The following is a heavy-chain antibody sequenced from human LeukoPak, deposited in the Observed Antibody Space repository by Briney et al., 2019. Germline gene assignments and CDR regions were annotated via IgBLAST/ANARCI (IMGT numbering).Heavy chain of an antibody. Sequence: GSLRLSCAASGLSISNDWMSWVRQAPGKGLEWVARVKSKSAGETTDYAAPVKGRFTISRDDSKSTLYLQMDSLKTEDTAVYYCTLIQGWGSGSYYRDFWGQGTLVTVSS. CDR3: TLIQGWGSGSYYRDF. D-gene: IGHD3-10*01. CDR2: VKSKSAGETT. V-gene: IGHV3-15*01. CDR1: GLSISNDW. J-gene: IGHJ4*02.